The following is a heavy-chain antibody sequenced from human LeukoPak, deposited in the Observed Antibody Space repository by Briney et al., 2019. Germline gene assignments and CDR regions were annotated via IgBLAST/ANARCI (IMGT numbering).Heavy chain of an antibody. CDR2: INPSGGST. V-gene: IGHV1-46*01. Sequence: ASVKVSCKASGYTFTSYYMHWVRQAPGQGPEWMGIINPSGGSTSYAQKLQGRVTMTRDTSTSTVYMELSSLRSEDTAVYYCARDGRRIAAAANHFDYWGQGTLVTVSS. CDR1: GYTFTSYY. J-gene: IGHJ4*02. CDR3: ARDGRRIAAAANHFDY. D-gene: IGHD6-13*01.